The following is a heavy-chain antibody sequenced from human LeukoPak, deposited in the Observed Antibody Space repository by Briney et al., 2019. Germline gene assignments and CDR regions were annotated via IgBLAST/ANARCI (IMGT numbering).Heavy chain of an antibody. CDR1: GFTFSSYG. CDR3: AKGEYYDFWSFDY. CDR2: IRYDGSNK. V-gene: IGHV3-30*02. D-gene: IGHD3-3*01. Sequence: GGSLRLSCAASGFTFSSYGMHWVRQAPGKGLEWVAFIRYDGSNKFYADSVKGRFTISRDNSKNTLYLQMNSLIAEDTVVYYCAKGEYYDFWSFDYWGQGTLVTVSS. J-gene: IGHJ4*02.